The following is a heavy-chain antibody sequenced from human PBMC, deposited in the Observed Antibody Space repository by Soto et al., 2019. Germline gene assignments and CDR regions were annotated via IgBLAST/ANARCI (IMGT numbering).Heavy chain of an antibody. D-gene: IGHD6-19*01. Sequence: VGSLRLSCAASVFTFSSHAMSWVRQAPGKGLECVSTISSGGDNTYSADSVKGRFTISRDNSKNTLYLQMNSLRAEDTAVYYCAKDFDSYSSGRYGMDVWGQGTTVTVYS. CDR2: ISSGGDNT. V-gene: IGHV3-23*01. J-gene: IGHJ6*02. CDR1: VFTFSSHA. CDR3: AKDFDSYSSGRYGMDV.